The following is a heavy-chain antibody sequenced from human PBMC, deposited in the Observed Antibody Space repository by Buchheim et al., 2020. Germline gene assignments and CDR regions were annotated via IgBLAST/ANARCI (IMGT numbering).Heavy chain of an antibody. Sequence: VQLVESGGGLVQPGGSLRLSCAASGFTFDDYAMAWVRQAPGKGLEWVSGTTFSGGITDYADSVKGRFNISSDNFKNTLSLQMNNLRAEDTAIYYCAKFEASSSSNSGFDHWGQGTL. D-gene: IGHD6-6*01. CDR1: GFTFDDYA. V-gene: IGHV3-23*04. CDR2: TTFSGGIT. J-gene: IGHJ4*02. CDR3: AKFEASSSSNSGFDH.